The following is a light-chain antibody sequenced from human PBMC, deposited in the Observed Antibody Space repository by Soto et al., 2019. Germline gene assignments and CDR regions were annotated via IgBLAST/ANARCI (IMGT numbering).Light chain of an antibody. Sequence: VVLTQSPGTLSLSPGEGATLACRGSQSLSSSQLAWYQQKPGQAPRLLIHDASSRATGISDRFTGSGSGTDFTLTITTLEPEDFAVYYCQQYGSSPRTFGLGTKVDIK. V-gene: IGKV3-20*01. CDR2: DAS. CDR3: QQYGSSPRT. CDR1: QSLSSSQ. J-gene: IGKJ1*01.